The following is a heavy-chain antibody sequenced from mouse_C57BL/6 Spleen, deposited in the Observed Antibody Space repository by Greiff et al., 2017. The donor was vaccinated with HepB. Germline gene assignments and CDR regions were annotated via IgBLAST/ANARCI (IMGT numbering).Heavy chain of an antibody. D-gene: IGHD1-1*01. V-gene: IGHV1-81*01. CDR2: IYPRSGNT. J-gene: IGHJ2*01. Sequence: VQLQQSGAELARPGASVKLSCKASGYTFTSYGISWVKQRTGQGLEWIGEIYPRSGNTYYNEKFKGKATLTADKSSSTAYMELRSLTSEDSAVYFCARWGTTVVAPYVDYWGQGTTLTVSS. CDR3: ARWGTTVVAPYVDY. CDR1: GYTFTSYG.